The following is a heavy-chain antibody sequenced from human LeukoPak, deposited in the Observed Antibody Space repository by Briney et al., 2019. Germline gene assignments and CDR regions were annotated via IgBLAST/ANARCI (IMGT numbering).Heavy chain of an antibody. CDR2: LWYDGSNK. Sequence: GGSLRLSCAASGFTFSSYGMHWVRQAPGKGLEWVAVLWYDGSNKYYADSVKGRFTISRDNSKNTLYLQMNSLRAEDTAVYYCAKDKFYGRNYYYYYMDVWGKGTTVTVSS. D-gene: IGHD3-16*01. V-gene: IGHV3-33*06. CDR3: AKDKFYGRNYYYYYMDV. J-gene: IGHJ6*03. CDR1: GFTFSSYG.